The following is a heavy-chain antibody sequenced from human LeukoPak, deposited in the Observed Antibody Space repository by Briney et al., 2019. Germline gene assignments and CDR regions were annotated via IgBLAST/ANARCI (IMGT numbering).Heavy chain of an antibody. V-gene: IGHV6-1*01. D-gene: IGHD3-10*01. CDR3: ASGVRPQSSYGMDV. Sequence: SQTLSLTCDISGDTVSSNSVTWNWIRQSPSRGLEWLGRTYYRSKWYHDYAISVTSRISINPDTSKNQFSLQLNSVSPDDTAVYYCASGVRPQSSYGMDVWGQGTTVTVSS. CDR1: GDTVSSNSVT. J-gene: IGHJ6*02. CDR2: TYYRSKWYH.